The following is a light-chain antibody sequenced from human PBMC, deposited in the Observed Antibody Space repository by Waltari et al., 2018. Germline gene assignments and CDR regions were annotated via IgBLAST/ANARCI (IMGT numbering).Light chain of an antibody. V-gene: IGKV3-11*01. CDR1: QSVNSY. J-gene: IGKJ3*01. Sequence: EIVLTQSTATLSLSPGERATLSCRASQSVNSYLAWYQKKPGQAPRLLIYDGSRRASGIPARFSGSGSGTDFTLTIGSLEPEDSAVYYCQQRGHWPPDATFGPGTKIEIK. CDR3: QQRGHWPPDAT. CDR2: DGS.